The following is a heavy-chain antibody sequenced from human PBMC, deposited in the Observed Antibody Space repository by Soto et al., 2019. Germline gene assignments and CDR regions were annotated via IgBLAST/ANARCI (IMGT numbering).Heavy chain of an antibody. D-gene: IGHD4-17*01. J-gene: IGHJ4*02. V-gene: IGHV4-30-4*01. CDR2: IDNSGNI. CDR3: VRGNDFGDFFDY. CDR1: GSSISSGDDD. Sequence: QVQLVESGPGLVKTSQTLSLTCTVSGSSISSGDDDWTWIRQPLGKGMEWIGYIDNSGNIYHNPSLKSRLTISLDTSKNQFSLKVSSVTAADTAVYYCVRGNDFGDFFDYWGQGTLVTVSS.